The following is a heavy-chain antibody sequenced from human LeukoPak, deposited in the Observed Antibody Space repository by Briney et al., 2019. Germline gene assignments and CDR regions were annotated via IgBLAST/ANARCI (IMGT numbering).Heavy chain of an antibody. Sequence: PSETLSLTCTVSGGSVSSYYWSWIRQPPGRGLEWIGYLSHSGSSDSNPSLKSRVTILVDTSKNQFSLKLISVTAADTAVYYCARARYANAWYAFDIWGQGTMVTVSS. CDR3: ARARYANAWYAFDI. J-gene: IGHJ3*02. D-gene: IGHD2-2*01. CDR1: GGSVSSYY. CDR2: LSHSGSS. V-gene: IGHV4-59*02.